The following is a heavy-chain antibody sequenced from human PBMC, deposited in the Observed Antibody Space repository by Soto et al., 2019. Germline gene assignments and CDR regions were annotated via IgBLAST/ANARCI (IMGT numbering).Heavy chain of an antibody. CDR2: IIPILGIA. CDR3: ARDLHGDPYY. CDR1: GGTFSSYT. J-gene: IGHJ4*02. V-gene: IGHV1-69*04. Sequence: SVKVSCKASGGTFSSYTISWVRQAPGQGLEWMGRIIPILGIANYAQKFQGRVTITADKSTSTAYMELSSLRSDDTVVYYWARDLHGDPYYWGQGTLVTVS. D-gene: IGHD4-17*01.